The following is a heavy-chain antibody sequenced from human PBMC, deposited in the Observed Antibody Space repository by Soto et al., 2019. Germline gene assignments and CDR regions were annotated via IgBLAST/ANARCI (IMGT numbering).Heavy chain of an antibody. CDR1: GYTLTELS. D-gene: IGHD3-16*02. CDR2: FDPEDGET. J-gene: IGHJ5*02. V-gene: IGHV1-24*01. Sequence: QVQLVQSGAEVKKPGASVKVSCKVSGYTLTELSMHWVRQAPGKGLEWMGGFDPEDGETIYAQKFQGRVTMTEDTSKDAAYMELSSLRSEDTAVYYCATDRIMITFGGVIVGGGGIDPWGQGTLVTVSS. CDR3: ATDRIMITFGGVIVGGGGIDP.